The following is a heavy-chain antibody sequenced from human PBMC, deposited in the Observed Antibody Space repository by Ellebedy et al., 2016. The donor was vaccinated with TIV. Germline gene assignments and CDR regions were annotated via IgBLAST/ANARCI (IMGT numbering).Heavy chain of an antibody. Sequence: ASVKVSCKASGYTFTGYYMHWVRQAPGQGLEWMGGIIPIFGTANYAQKFQGRVTITADESTSTAYMELSSLRSEDTAVYYCAREGGGYCSSTSCSQGWFDPWGQGTLVTVSS. V-gene: IGHV1-69*13. D-gene: IGHD2-2*01. J-gene: IGHJ5*02. CDR1: GYTFTGYY. CDR2: IIPIFGTA. CDR3: AREGGGYCSSTSCSQGWFDP.